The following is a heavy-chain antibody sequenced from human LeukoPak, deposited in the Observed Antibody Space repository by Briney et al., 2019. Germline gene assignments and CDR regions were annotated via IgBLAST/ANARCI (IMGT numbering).Heavy chain of an antibody. CDR1: GDSISSSSYY. J-gene: IGHJ4*02. Sequence: PSETLFLTCTVSGDSISSSSYYWGWIRQPPGKGLEWIGSIYYSGSTYYNPSLKSRVTISVDTSKDQFSLKLSSVTAADPAVYYCARVTQPLVATIVYYFDYWGQGTLVTVSS. V-gene: IGHV4-39*07. D-gene: IGHD5-12*01. CDR2: IYYSGST. CDR3: ARVTQPLVATIVYYFDY.